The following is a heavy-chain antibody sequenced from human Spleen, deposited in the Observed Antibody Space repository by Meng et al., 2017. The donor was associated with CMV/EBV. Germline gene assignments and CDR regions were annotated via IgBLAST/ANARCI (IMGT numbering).Heavy chain of an antibody. CDR1: GYINTAYY. J-gene: IGHJ4*02. CDR2: ITPNSGGT. CDR3: ARDSSITIFGVATSPGVLDY. Sequence: ASVKVSCKASGYINTAYYIHWVRQAPGQGLEWMGWITPNSGGTGYAQKFQGRVTMTRDTSISTAYMELSRLRSDDTAVYYCARDSSITIFGVATSPGVLDYWGQGTLVTVSS. D-gene: IGHD3-3*01. V-gene: IGHV1-2*02.